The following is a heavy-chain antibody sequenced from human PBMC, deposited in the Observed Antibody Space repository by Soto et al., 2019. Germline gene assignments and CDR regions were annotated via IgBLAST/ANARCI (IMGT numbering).Heavy chain of an antibody. CDR1: GFTFSSYG. V-gene: IGHV3-23*01. Sequence: EVQVLESGGGLVQPGGSLRLSCEASGFTFSSYGVSWVRQAPGKGLEWVATLSVSGAGTNYADSVKGRFAISRDSSKNTFYLQMNSLRAEDTALYYCAKDGDSHGYGDLVLFDYWGQGTLVTVSS. CDR3: AKDGDSHGYGDLVLFDY. J-gene: IGHJ4*02. D-gene: IGHD5-18*01. CDR2: LSVSGAGT.